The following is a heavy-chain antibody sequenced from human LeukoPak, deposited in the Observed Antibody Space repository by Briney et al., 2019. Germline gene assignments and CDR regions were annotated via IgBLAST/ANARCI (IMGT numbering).Heavy chain of an antibody. D-gene: IGHD3-10*01. CDR3: ARDRRWFGESNL. Sequence: GASVKVSSKSSVYTFTVYYMHWVRQAPGQGLEWMGWINPNSGGTNYAQKFQGRVTMTRDTSISTAYMELSRLRYDGTAVYYCARDRRWFGESNLWGQGTLVTVSS. V-gene: IGHV1-2*02. CDR2: INPNSGGT. CDR1: VYTFTVYY. J-gene: IGHJ4*02.